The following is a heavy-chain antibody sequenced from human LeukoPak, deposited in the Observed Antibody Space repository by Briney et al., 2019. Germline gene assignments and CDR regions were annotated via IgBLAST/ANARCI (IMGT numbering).Heavy chain of an antibody. D-gene: IGHD5-18*01. CDR2: IYSGGST. CDR1: GFTVSSNY. V-gene: IGHV3-53*05. J-gene: IGHJ4*02. CDR3: AKSRGYSYGSGEPNYDY. Sequence: PGGSLRLSCAASGFTVSSNYMSWVRQAPGKGLEWVSVIYSGGSTYYADSVKGRFTISRDNSKNTLYLQMNSLRAEDTAVYYCAKSRGYSYGSGEPNYDYWGQGTLVTVSS.